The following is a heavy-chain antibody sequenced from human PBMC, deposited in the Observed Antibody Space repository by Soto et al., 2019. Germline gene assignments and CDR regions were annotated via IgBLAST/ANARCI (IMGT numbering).Heavy chain of an antibody. CDR3: ARHSLALRKNNWFDP. D-gene: IGHD3-3*02. J-gene: IGHJ5*02. CDR1: GDSIISSDFY. Sequence: SETLSLTCTVSGDSIISSDFYWGWVRQPPGKGLEWTGSIFYLGSSYYNPSLKSRVTMSVDTSKNQFSLRLRSVTAADTALYFCARHSLALRKNNWFDPWGQGIMVTVSS. CDR2: IFYLGSS. V-gene: IGHV4-39*01.